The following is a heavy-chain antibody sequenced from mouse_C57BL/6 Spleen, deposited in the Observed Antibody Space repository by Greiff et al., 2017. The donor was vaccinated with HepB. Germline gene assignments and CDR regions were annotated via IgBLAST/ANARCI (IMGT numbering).Heavy chain of an antibody. J-gene: IGHJ4*01. D-gene: IGHD4-1*01. CDR2: IDPSDSET. V-gene: IGHV1-52*01. Sequence: QVQLQQPGAELVRPGSSVKLSCKASGYTFTSYWMHWVKQRPIQGLEWIGNIDPSDSETHYNQKFKDKATLTVDKSSSTAYMQLSSLTSEDSAVYYCARGRLTGTGYYAMDYWGQGTSVTVSS. CDR3: ARGRLTGTGYYAMDY. CDR1: GYTFTSYW.